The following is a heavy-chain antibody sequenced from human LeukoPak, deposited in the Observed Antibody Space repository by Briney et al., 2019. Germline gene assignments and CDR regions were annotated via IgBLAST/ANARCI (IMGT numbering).Heavy chain of an antibody. CDR2: ISSSSSYI. D-gene: IGHD2-2*01. CDR3: ASGVLGYCSSTSCYEGVY. Sequence: VGSLRLSCAASGFTFSSYSMNWVRQAPGKGLEWVSSISSSSSYIYYADSVKGRFTISRDNAKNSLYLQMNSLRAEDTAVYYCASGVLGYCSSTSCYEGVYWGQGTLVTVSS. CDR1: GFTFSSYS. J-gene: IGHJ4*02. V-gene: IGHV3-21*01.